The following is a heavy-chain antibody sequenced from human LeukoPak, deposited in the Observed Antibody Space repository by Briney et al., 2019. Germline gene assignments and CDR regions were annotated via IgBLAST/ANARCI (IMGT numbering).Heavy chain of an antibody. J-gene: IGHJ4*02. V-gene: IGHV3-23*01. CDR3: CSSTSLLSLDY. CDR1: GFIFSRHG. D-gene: IGHD2-2*01. Sequence: GGSLRLSCAASGFIFSRHGMNWVRQAPGKGLEWVSGISPSGDITYYADSVKGRFTISRDNSKNTLYLQMSSLRAEDTAVYYCCSSTSLLSLDYWGQGTLVTVSS. CDR2: ISPSGDIT.